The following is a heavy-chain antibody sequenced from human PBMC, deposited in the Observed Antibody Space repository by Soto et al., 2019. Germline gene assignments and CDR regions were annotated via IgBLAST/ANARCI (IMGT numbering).Heavy chain of an antibody. V-gene: IGHV3-74*01. D-gene: IGHD6-19*01. CDR3: ARGPAVAGTREDIDS. J-gene: IGHJ4*02. CDR1: GFTFSSYW. CDR2: INSDGSST. Sequence: GGSLRLSCAASGFTFSSYWMHWVRQAPGKGLVWVSRINSDGSSTSYADSVKGRFTISRDNAKNTLYLQMNSLRAEDTAVYYCARGPAVAGTREDIDSRGQGTLVTVSS.